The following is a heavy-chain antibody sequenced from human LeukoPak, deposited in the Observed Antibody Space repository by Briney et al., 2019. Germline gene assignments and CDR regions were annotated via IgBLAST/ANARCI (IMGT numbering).Heavy chain of an antibody. CDR1: GFTFGSYA. D-gene: IGHD6-6*01. V-gene: IGHV3-23*01. CDR3: AKGFRVSSSGNWFDP. J-gene: IGHJ5*02. Sequence: PGGSLRLSCAASGFTFGSYAMSWVRQAPGKGLEWVSAISGSGGSTYYADSVKGRFTISRDNSKNTLDLQMNSLRAEDTAVYYCAKGFRVSSSGNWFDPWGQGTLVTVFS. CDR2: ISGSGGST.